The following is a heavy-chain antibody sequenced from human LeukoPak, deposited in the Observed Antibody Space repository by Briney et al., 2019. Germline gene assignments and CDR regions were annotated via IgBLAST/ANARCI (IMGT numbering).Heavy chain of an antibody. CDR2: IYPDDSTT. J-gene: IGHJ5*02. CDR3: ARYSGPILADNRFDP. V-gene: IGHV5-51*01. Sequence: GESLKISCRGFGYAFYGYWIGWVRQMPGKSLEWMGIIYPDDSTTEYSPSFQGQVTMSVDKSMSIAYLQWSSLKASDTAMYYSARYSGPILADNRFDPWGQGTLVTVSS. D-gene: IGHD1-26*01. CDR1: GYAFYGYW.